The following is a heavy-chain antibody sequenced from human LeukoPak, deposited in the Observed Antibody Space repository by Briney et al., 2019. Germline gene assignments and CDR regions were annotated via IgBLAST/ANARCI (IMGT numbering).Heavy chain of an antibody. Sequence: AGGSLRLSCAASGFTFSSYGMHWVRQAPGKGLEWVAFIRYDGSNKYYADSVKGRFTIPRDNSKNTLYLQMNSLRAEDTAVYYCAKDGYYYDSSGYYEGYWGQGTLVTVSS. CDR1: GFTFSSYG. J-gene: IGHJ4*02. CDR3: AKDGYYYDSSGYYEGY. CDR2: IRYDGSNK. V-gene: IGHV3-30*02. D-gene: IGHD3-22*01.